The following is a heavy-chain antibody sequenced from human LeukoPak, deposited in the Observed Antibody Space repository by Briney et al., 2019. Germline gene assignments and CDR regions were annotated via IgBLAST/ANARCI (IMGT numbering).Heavy chain of an antibody. D-gene: IGHD5-18*01. Sequence: GESLKISCMGSGYSFTGYLIGWVRQMPGKGLEWMGIIYPGDSDTRYSASFQGQVNISADKSISTAYLQWTSLKASDTAMYYCARRSYGDYWGQGTLVTVSS. CDR2: IYPGDSDT. J-gene: IGHJ4*02. V-gene: IGHV5-51*01. CDR3: ARRSYGDY. CDR1: GYSFTGYL.